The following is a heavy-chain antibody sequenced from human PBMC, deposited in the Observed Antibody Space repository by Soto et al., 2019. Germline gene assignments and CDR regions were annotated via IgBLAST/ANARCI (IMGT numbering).Heavy chain of an antibody. CDR3: AADYLRHNSLNGYYYSYGMDV. J-gene: IGHJ6*02. CDR1: GITFSTYA. V-gene: IGHV3-23*01. CDR2: IGTNGADK. D-gene: IGHD4-17*01. Sequence: PGGYLRLSCAAAGITFSTYAMIWVRRAPGKGLEWVSTIGTNGADKQYADFVKGRFTVSRDRSDGTLSLQMNSLRAEDTAVYYCAADYLRHNSLNGYYYSYGMDVWGQGTTVTVSS.